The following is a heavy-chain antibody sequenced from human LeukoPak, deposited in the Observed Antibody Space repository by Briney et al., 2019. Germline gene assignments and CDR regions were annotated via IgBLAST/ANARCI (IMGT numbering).Heavy chain of an antibody. CDR2: IYYSRST. Sequence: SETLSLTCTVSGGSISSSSCYWGWIRQPPGKGLEWIGSIYYSRSTYYNPSLKSRVTISVDTSKNQFSLKLSSVTAADTAVYYCARGGRWELFNWFDPWGQGTLVTVSS. D-gene: IGHD1-26*01. J-gene: IGHJ5*02. CDR1: GGSISSSSCY. CDR3: ARGGRWELFNWFDP. V-gene: IGHV4-39*01.